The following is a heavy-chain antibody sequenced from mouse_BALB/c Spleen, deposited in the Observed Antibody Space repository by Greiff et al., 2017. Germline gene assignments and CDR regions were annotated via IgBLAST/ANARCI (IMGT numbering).Heavy chain of an antibody. Sequence: VQLQQPGAELVKPGASVKLSCKASGYTFTSYWMHWVKQRPGQGLEWIGEIDPSDSYTNYNQKFKGKATLTVDKSSSTAYMQLSSLTSEDSAVYYCARRSISYYAMDYWGQGTSVTVSS. V-gene: IGHV1-69*02. D-gene: IGHD2-10*02. CDR1: GYTFTSYW. CDR3: ARRSISYYAMDY. J-gene: IGHJ4*01. CDR2: IDPSDSYT.